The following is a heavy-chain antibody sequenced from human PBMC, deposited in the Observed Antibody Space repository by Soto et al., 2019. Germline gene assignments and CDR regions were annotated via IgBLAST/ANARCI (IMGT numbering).Heavy chain of an antibody. CDR3: AREVVTLSYNWFDP. V-gene: IGHV4-59*01. D-gene: IGHD2-21*02. J-gene: IGHJ5*02. CDR1: GGSLSSYY. CDR2: IYYSGST. Sequence: SDTLSLTCYFYGGSLSSYYLSLIRPPPGKGLETIGYIYYSGSTDCNPSLKSRLTISVDTSKNQFSLKLSFVTAADTAVYYCAREVVTLSYNWFDPWGQGTPVTVSS.